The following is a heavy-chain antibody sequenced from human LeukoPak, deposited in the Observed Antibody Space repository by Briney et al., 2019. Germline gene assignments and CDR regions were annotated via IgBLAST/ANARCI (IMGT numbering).Heavy chain of an antibody. CDR2: IYYSGST. D-gene: IGHD3-10*01. V-gene: IGHV4-59*01. CDR3: ARSEEVSVREFRAYYFDS. CDR1: GGSISSYY. J-gene: IGHJ4*02. Sequence: SETLSLTCTVSGGSISSYYWSWIRQPPGKGLEWIGYIYYSGSTNYNPSLKSRVNISVDTSKNQLSLKLSSVTAADTAVYYCARSEEVSVREFRAYYFDSWGQGTLVTISS.